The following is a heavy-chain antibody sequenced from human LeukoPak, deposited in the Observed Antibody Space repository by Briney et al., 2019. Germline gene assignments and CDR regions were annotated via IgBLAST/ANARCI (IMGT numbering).Heavy chain of an antibody. J-gene: IGHJ6*03. CDR1: GFTFSNAW. CDR3: TTDQAHGSYYSLNYMDV. Sequence: GGSLRLSCAASGFTFSNAWMSWVRQAPGKGLEWVGRIKSKTDGGTTDYAAPVKGRFTISRDDSKNTLYLQMNSLKTEDTAVYYCTTDQAHGSYYSLNYMDVWGRGTTITISS. D-gene: IGHD1-26*01. V-gene: IGHV3-15*01. CDR2: IKSKTDGGTT.